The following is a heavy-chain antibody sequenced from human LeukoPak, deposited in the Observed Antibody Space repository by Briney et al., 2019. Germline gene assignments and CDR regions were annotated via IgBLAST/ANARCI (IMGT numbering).Heavy chain of an antibody. CDR1: GLTFNAFG. Sequence: GGSLRLSCAASGLTFNAFGMNWVRQAPGKGLEWVSYIGTTSGAIYYADSVKGRFTISRDSAKNSLYLQMNSLRAEDTAVYYCARFRTWGDKAFDYWGQGTLVTVSS. J-gene: IGHJ4*02. CDR3: ARFRTWGDKAFDY. CDR2: IGTTSGAI. D-gene: IGHD2-21*02. V-gene: IGHV3-48*01.